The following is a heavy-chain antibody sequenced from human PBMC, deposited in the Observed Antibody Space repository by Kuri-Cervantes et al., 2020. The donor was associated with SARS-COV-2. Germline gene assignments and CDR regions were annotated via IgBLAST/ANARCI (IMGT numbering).Heavy chain of an antibody. Sequence: LSLTCAASGFTFSSYWMSWVRQAPGKGLEWVANIKQDGSEKYYVDSVKGRFTISRDNAKNSLYLQMNSLRAEDTAVYYCARVRSSGWYSPDYYYYYYMDVWGKGTTVTVSS. CDR3: ARVRSSGWYSPDYYYYYYMDV. J-gene: IGHJ6*03. D-gene: IGHD6-19*01. CDR2: IKQDGSEK. V-gene: IGHV3-7*01. CDR1: GFTFSSYW.